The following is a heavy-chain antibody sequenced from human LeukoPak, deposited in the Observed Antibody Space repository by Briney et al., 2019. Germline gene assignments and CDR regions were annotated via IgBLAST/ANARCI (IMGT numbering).Heavy chain of an antibody. V-gene: IGHV4-34*01. J-gene: IGHJ4*02. CDR2: INHSGST. CDR1: GGSISSYY. CDR3: ARDVGSWREYYFDY. Sequence: SETLSLTCTVSGGSISSYYWSWLRQPPGKGLEWNGQINHSGSTNYNPSLKSRVTISVDTSKNQFSLKLSSVTAAATAVYYCARDVGSWREYYFDYWGQGTLVTVSS. D-gene: IGHD1-26*01.